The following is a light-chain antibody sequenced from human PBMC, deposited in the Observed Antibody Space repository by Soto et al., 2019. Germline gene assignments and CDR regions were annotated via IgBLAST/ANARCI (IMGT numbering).Light chain of an antibody. CDR3: SSYEGSSLPVA. CDR2: DVT. Sequence: QSALTQPPSASGSPGQSVTISCTGASSDVGGYDFVSWYQQHPGKAPKLMIYDVTKRPSGVPDRFSGSKSGNTASLTVSGLQADDDADYYCSSYEGSSLPVAFGGGTKLTVL. V-gene: IGLV2-8*01. J-gene: IGLJ2*01. CDR1: SSDVGGYDF.